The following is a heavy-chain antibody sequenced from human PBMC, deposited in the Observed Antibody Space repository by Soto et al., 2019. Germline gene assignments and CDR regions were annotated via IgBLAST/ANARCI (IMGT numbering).Heavy chain of an antibody. V-gene: IGHV4-31*03. J-gene: IGHJ4*02. CDR1: GGSINSGGYC. Sequence: SETLSLTCTVSGGSINSGGYCWSWIRQHPGKGLDWIGCISYGGSTSYNPSLKSRVTISVDTSKNQFSLTLTSVTAADTAVYYCARDKITGLFDYWGQGTLVTVSS. CDR3: ARDKITGLFDY. CDR2: ISYGGST. D-gene: IGHD2-8*02.